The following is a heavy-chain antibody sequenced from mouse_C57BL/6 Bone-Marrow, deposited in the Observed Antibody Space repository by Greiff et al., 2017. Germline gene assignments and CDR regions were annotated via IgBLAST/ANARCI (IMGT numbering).Heavy chain of an antibody. J-gene: IGHJ3*01. V-gene: IGHV1-55*01. CDR3: ASYYYGSSPAWFAY. Sequence: QVQLQQPGAELVKPGASVKMSCKASGYTFTSYWITWVKQRPGQGLEWIGDIYPGSGSTNYNEKFKSKATLTVDTSSSTAYMQLSSLTSEDSAVYYCASYYYGSSPAWFAYGGQGTLVTVSA. CDR2: IYPGSGST. CDR1: GYTFTSYW. D-gene: IGHD1-1*01.